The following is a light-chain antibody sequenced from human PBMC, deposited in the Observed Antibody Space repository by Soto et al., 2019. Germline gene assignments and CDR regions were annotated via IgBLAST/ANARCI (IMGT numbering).Light chain of an antibody. Sequence: QSALTQPASVSGSPGQSITISCTGTSSDVGGSNYVSWYQQLPGKAPKLMIYDVSDRPSGVSNRFSGSKSGNTASLTLSGLQAEDEADYYCSSYTRSSLYVFGTGTKVTVL. CDR1: SSDVGGSNY. V-gene: IGLV2-14*01. CDR3: SSYTRSSLYV. CDR2: DVS. J-gene: IGLJ1*01.